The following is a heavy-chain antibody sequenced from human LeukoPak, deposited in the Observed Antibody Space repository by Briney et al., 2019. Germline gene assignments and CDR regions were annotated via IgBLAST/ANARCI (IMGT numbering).Heavy chain of an antibody. CDR1: GFTFSRYG. J-gene: IGHJ4*02. Sequence: GRSLRLSCVASGFTFSRYGMHWVRQAPGKGLEWVAVISYDGSNKYYADSVKGRFTISRDNSKNTLYLQMNSLKTEDTAVYYCTTAGPIVVVPAAPYDHIDLKEYVDYWGQGTLVTVSS. D-gene: IGHD2-2*01. CDR2: ISYDGSNK. V-gene: IGHV3-30*03. CDR3: TTAGPIVVVPAAPYDHIDLKEYVDY.